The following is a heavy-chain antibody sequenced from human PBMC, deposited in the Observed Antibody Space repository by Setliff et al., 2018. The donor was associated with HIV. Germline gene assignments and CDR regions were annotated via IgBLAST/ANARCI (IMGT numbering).Heavy chain of an antibody. CDR1: GGTFSRYG. D-gene: IGHD3-22*01. CDR2: IIPIFGTL. Sequence: SVKVSCKASGGTFSRYGISWVRQAPGQGLEWMGGIIPIFGTLNYAQKFQGRVTITTDESTSTAYMDLSSLRSEDTAMYYCATVRAYYYDSSGQEYFQYWGHGTLVTVS. J-gene: IGHJ1*01. CDR3: ATVRAYYYDSSGQEYFQY. V-gene: IGHV1-69*05.